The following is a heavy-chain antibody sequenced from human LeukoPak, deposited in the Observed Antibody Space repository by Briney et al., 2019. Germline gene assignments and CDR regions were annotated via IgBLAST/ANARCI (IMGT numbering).Heavy chain of an antibody. CDR1: GGSISSGSYY. Sequence: PSETLSLTCTVSGGSISSGSYYWSWIRQAAGKGLEWIGRIYTSGSTNYNPSLKSRVTISVDTSKNPFSLKLSSVTAADTAVYYCARGGGRIAVAVYFDYWGQGTLVTVSS. V-gene: IGHV4-61*02. D-gene: IGHD6-19*01. CDR3: ARGGGRIAVAVYFDY. CDR2: IYTSGST. J-gene: IGHJ4*02.